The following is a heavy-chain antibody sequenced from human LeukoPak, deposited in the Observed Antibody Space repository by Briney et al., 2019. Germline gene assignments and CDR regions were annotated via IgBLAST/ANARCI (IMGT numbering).Heavy chain of an antibody. CDR1: GGSISSYY. CDR2: IYYSGST. Sequence: SETLSLTCTVSGGSISSYYWSWIRQPPGKGLEWIGYIYYSGSTNYNPSLKSRVTISVDTSKNQFPLKLSSVTAADTAVYYCARLPSRPYYFDYWGQGTLVTVSS. J-gene: IGHJ4*02. V-gene: IGHV4-59*01. CDR3: ARLPSRPYYFDY.